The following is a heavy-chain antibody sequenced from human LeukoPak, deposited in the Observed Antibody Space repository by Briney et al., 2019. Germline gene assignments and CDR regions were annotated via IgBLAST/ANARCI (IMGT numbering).Heavy chain of an antibody. D-gene: IGHD3-10*01. CDR3: AGAGSRGWYSDY. CDR1: EFTFSSYW. V-gene: IGHV3-7*01. Sequence: PGGSLRLSCAASEFTFSSYWMSWVRQAPGKGLEWVANIRQDGSEKYYVDSVKGRFTISRDNAKNSLYLQMNSLRAEDTALYYCAGAGSRGWYSDYWGQGTLVTVAS. J-gene: IGHJ4*02. CDR2: IRQDGSEK.